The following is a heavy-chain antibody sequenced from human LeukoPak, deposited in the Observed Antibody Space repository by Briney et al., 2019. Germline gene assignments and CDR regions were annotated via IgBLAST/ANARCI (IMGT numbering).Heavy chain of an antibody. CDR3: WASNGYGLVDI. CDR2: ICYRGST. CDR1: GGSISSYY. V-gene: IGHV4-59*07. J-gene: IGHJ3*02. D-gene: IGHD3-10*01. Sequence: PSDTLSLMCSVWGGSISSYYWSWIRQPPGKGREGIGHICYRGSTNYNPSLKSRVTIAVDTSKNQFSLALSSVTAAGTGVDYCWASNGYGLVDIWGQGTMVTVSS.